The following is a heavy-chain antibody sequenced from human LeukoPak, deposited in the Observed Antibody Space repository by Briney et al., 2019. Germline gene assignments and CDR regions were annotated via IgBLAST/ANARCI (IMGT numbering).Heavy chain of an antibody. V-gene: IGHV3-13*01. J-gene: IGHJ2*01. CDR2: IGVVGDT. Sequence: PGGSLRLSCAASGFTFSNYDFHWVRQAPGKGLEWVSAIGVVGDTYYSGSVKGRFTISRESAKNSLYLRMNSLRDGDTAVYYCAREYCSGGNCAGGFYFDLWGRGTPVTVSS. CDR3: AREYCSGGNCAGGFYFDL. CDR1: GFTFSNYD. D-gene: IGHD2-15*01.